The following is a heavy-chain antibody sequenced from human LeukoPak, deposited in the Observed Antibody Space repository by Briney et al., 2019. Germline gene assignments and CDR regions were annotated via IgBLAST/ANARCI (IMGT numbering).Heavy chain of an antibody. CDR1: GGSFSGYY. V-gene: IGHV4-34*01. Sequence: SETLSLTCAVYGGSFSGYYWSWTRQPPGKGLEWIGEINHSGSTNYSPSLKSRVTISVDTSKNQFSLKLSSVTAADTAVYYCARWYYYGSGSSQWGQGTLVTVSS. D-gene: IGHD3-10*01. CDR2: INHSGST. CDR3: ARWYYYGSGSSQ. J-gene: IGHJ4*02.